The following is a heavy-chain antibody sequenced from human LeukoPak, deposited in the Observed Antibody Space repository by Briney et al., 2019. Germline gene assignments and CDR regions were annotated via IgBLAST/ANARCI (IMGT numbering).Heavy chain of an antibody. V-gene: IGHV1-2*02. D-gene: IGHD3-22*01. CDR3: ARVVQHRYYYDSSAFLYYFDY. CDR1: GYTFTGYY. CDR2: INPNSGGT. J-gene: IGHJ4*02. Sequence: ASVKVSCKASGYTFTGYYMHWVRQAPGQGLEWMGWINPNSGGTNYAQTLQGRVTMTTDTSTSTAYMELRSLRSDDTAVYFCARVVQHRYYYDSSAFLYYFDYWGQGTLVTVSS.